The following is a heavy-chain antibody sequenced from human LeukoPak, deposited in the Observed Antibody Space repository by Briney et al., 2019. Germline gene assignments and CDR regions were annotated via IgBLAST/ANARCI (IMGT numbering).Heavy chain of an antibody. CDR1: GFTFSSYW. Sequence: PGGSLRLSCAASGFTFSSYWMYWIRQAPGKGLECVSRINRDGTSTGYADSVKGRFTISRDNAKNTLYLQMNTLRAEDTAAYYCASVNCGDGCSSWGQGTLVTVSS. CDR3: ASVNCGDGCSS. V-gene: IGHV3-74*01. D-gene: IGHD2-21*02. J-gene: IGHJ5*02. CDR2: INRDGTST.